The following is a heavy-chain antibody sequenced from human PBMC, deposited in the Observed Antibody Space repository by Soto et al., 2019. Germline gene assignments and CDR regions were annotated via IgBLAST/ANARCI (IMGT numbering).Heavy chain of an antibody. V-gene: IGHV1-69*12. Sequence: QVELVQSGAEVKKPGSSVKVSCKSSGGPFSNYGFSWVRQAPGQGLECMGVIVPIFGAEHPQKFQGRVTITADESTNTVFMELRGRRSEDTAVYYWARGGSDYQGSGYYQGHVWGQGTTVTVSS. D-gene: IGHD3-22*01. CDR2: IVPIFGA. CDR1: GGPFSNYG. J-gene: IGHJ6*02. CDR3: ARGGSDYQGSGYYQGHV.